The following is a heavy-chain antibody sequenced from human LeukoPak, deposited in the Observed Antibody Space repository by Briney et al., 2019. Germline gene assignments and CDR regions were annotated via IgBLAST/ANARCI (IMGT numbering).Heavy chain of an antibody. Sequence: TSETLSLTCAVYGGSFSGYYWSWIRQPPGKGLEWIGEINHSGSTNYNPSLKSRVTISVDTSKNQFSLKLSSVTAADTAVYYCARTIPTYYYGSGSDRPRSPNNWFDPWGQGTLVTVSS. CDR3: ARTIPTYYYGSGSDRPRSPNNWFDP. D-gene: IGHD3-10*01. CDR1: GGSFSGYY. J-gene: IGHJ5*02. V-gene: IGHV4-34*01. CDR2: INHSGST.